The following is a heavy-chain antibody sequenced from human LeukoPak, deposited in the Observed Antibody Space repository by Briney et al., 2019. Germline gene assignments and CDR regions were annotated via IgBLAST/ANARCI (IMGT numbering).Heavy chain of an antibody. CDR1: GYTFTSYE. D-gene: IGHD1-20*01. V-gene: IGHV1-8*03. Sequence: ASVKVSCKSSGYTFTSYEINWVRQATGQGLEWMGWMNPNSGNTGYAQKFQGRVTITTDESTSTAYMELSSLRSEDTAVYYCARDKLTGTPFGYWGQGTLVTVSS. J-gene: IGHJ4*02. CDR3: ARDKLTGTPFGY. CDR2: MNPNSGNT.